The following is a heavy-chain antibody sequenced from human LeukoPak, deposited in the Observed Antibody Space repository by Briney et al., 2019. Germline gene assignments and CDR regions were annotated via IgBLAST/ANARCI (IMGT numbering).Heavy chain of an antibody. Sequence: ASVKVSCKASGGTFSSYAISWVRQAPGQGLEWMGGIIPIFGTANYAQRFQGRVTITADESTGTAYMELSSLRSEDTAVYYCAREGDRYGLSPQFDYWGQGTLVTVSS. J-gene: IGHJ4*02. CDR3: AREGDRYGLSPQFDY. V-gene: IGHV1-69*13. CDR2: IIPIFGTA. CDR1: GGTFSSYA. D-gene: IGHD5-24*01.